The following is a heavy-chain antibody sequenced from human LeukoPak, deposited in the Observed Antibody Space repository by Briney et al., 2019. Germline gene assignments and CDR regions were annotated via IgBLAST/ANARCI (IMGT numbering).Heavy chain of an antibody. V-gene: IGHV4-59*08. CDR3: ARHGDDILTGYINWFDP. D-gene: IGHD3-9*01. CDR1: GGSISSYY. CDR2: MYYSGST. J-gene: IGHJ5*02. Sequence: SETLSLTCTVSGGSISSYYWSWIRQPPGRGLEWIGYMYYSGSTNYNPSLKSRVTMSVDTSKNQFSLKLSSVTAVDTAVYYCARHGDDILTGYINWFDPWGQGTLVTVSS.